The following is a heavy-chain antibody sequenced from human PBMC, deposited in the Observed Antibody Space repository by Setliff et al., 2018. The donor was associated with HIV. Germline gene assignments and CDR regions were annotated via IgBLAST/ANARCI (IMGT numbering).Heavy chain of an antibody. V-gene: IGHV4-61*02. Sequence: SETLSLTCIVSGGSISSGSYYWSWIRQPAGKGLEWIGRIYTSGSTNYKPSLKSRVTISVDMSKNQVSLKVSSVTAADTAVYYCARGHGVYSGSYLAVYFDYWGQGTLVTVSS. CDR2: IYTSGST. CDR3: ARGHGVYSGSYLAVYFDY. J-gene: IGHJ4*02. CDR1: GGSISSGSYY. D-gene: IGHD1-26*01.